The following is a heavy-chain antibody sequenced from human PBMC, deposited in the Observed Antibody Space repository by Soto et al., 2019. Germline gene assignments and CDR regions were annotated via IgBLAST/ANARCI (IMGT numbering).Heavy chain of an antibody. V-gene: IGHV3-11*06. CDR3: ARGGGVIIPGARGGGYGLDV. D-gene: IGHD2-2*01. CDR2: ISGRNTFT. CDR1: GFTFSDYY. J-gene: IGHJ6*02. Sequence: GGSLRLSCAASGFTFSDYYMSWIRQAPGKGLEWISYISGRNTFTQYADSVKGRFTISRDNAKNSLYLQLNSLTAEDTAVYYCARGGGVIIPGARGGGYGLDVWGQGTTVTVSS.